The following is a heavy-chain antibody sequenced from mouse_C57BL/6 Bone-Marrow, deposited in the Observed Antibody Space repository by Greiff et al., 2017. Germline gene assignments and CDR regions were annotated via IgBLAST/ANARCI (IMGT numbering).Heavy chain of an antibody. Sequence: VQLQQSGAELVRPGASVKLSCTASGYTFTGYCISWVKQSTGQGLEWIGEIYPRSGDTYYNEKFKGKATLTADKSSSTAYMELRSLTSEDSAVYDCARGGWYFDVWGTGTTLTVSS. D-gene: IGHD1-1*02. CDR3: ARGGWYFDV. CDR2: IYPRSGDT. V-gene: IGHV1-81*01. CDR1: GYTFTGYC. J-gene: IGHJ1*03.